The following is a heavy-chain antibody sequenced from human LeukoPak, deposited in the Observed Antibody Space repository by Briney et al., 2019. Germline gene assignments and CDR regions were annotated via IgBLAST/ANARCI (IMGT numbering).Heavy chain of an antibody. CDR3: ARGHPFDY. V-gene: IGHV3-30*04. CDR2: ISYDGSNK. J-gene: IGHJ4*02. CDR1: GFTFSSYA. Sequence: PGGSLRPSCAASGFTFSSYAMSWVRQAPGKGLEWVAVISYDGSNKYYADSVKGRFTISRDNSKNTLYLQMNSLRAEDTAVYYCARGHPFDYWGQGTLVTVSS.